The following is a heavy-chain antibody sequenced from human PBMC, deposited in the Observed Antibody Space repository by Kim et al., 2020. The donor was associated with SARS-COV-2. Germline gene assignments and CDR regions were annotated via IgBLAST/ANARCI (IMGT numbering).Heavy chain of an antibody. CDR2: GGAT. CDR3: ARTDLF. J-gene: IGHJ6*02. V-gene: IGHV3-23*01. D-gene: IGHD1-1*01. Sequence: GGATYYARSVKGRFTISRDNSKNTLFLQMHSLRAEDTDIYYCARTDLFWGQGTTVTVSS.